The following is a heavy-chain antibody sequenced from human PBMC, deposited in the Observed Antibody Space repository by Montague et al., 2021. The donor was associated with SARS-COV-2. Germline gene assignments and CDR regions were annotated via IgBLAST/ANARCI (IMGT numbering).Heavy chain of an antibody. CDR1: GGSVSSGSYY. CDR2: VYFTGGT. D-gene: IGHD2/OR15-2a*01. CDR3: ARHLMGALSYYMDV. V-gene: IGHV4-61*01. J-gene: IGHJ6*03. Sequence: SETLSLTCTVSGGSVSSGSYYWSWIRQPPGKGLEWIDYVYFTGGTNYNPTLKRRVTISLDTSRNQFSLKLSSVTAADTAVYYCARHLMGALSYYMDVWGKGTTVTVSS.